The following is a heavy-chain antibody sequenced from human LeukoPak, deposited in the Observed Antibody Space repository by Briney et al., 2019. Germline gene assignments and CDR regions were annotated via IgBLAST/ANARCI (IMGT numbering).Heavy chain of an antibody. CDR1: GFTFSNYW. V-gene: IGHV3-7*01. J-gene: IGHJ4*02. Sequence: PGGSLRLSCAASGFTFSNYWMSWGRQAPGKGLEWVANIKQDGSAKYYVDSVKGRFTISRDNVKNSLYLQTNSLRAEDTAVYYCAREGAYSSSSDVDYWGQGTLVTVSS. D-gene: IGHD6-6*01. CDR2: IKQDGSAK. CDR3: AREGAYSSSSDVDY.